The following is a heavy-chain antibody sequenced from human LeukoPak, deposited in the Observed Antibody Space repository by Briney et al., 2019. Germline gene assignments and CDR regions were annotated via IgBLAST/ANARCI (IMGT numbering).Heavy chain of an antibody. CDR1: GFTFSSYS. CDR3: ASEGPLIAARKGIDY. V-gene: IGHV3-48*01. J-gene: IGHJ4*02. Sequence: GGSLRLSCAASGFTFSSYSMNWVRQAPGKGLEWVSYISSSSSPIYYADSVKGRFTISRDNAKNSLYLQMNSLRAEDTAVYYCASEGPLIAARKGIDYWGQGTLVTVSS. CDR2: ISSSSSPI. D-gene: IGHD6-6*01.